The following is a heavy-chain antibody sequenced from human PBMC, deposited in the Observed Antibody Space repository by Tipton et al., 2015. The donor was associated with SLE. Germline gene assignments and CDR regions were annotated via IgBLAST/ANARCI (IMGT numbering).Heavy chain of an antibody. Sequence: SLRLSCAASGFTFSSYSMNWVRQAPGKGLEWVSSISSSSSYIYYVDSVKGRFTISRDNAKNSLYLQMNSLRAEDTAVYYCARDLFSGWRTYGMDVWGQGP. D-gene: IGHD6-19*01. CDR1: GFTFSSYS. J-gene: IGHJ6*02. V-gene: IGHV3-21*03. CDR3: ARDLFSGWRTYGMDV. CDR2: ISSSSSYI.